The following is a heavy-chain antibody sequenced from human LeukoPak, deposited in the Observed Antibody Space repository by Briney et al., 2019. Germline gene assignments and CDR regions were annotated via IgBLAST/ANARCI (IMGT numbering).Heavy chain of an antibody. CDR2: ISSSSSYI. D-gene: IGHD3-3*01. V-gene: IGHV3-21*01. Sequence: GGSLRLSCAASGFTFSSYSMNWVRQAPGKGLEWVSSISSSSSYIYYADSVKGRFTISRDNAKNSLYLQMNSLRAEDTAVYYCARDWNPYDFWSGFAREMDVWGQGATVTVPS. CDR3: ARDWNPYDFWSGFAREMDV. J-gene: IGHJ6*02. CDR1: GFTFSSYS.